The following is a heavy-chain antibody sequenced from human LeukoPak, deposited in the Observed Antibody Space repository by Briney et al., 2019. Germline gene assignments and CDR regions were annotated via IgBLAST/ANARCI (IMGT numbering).Heavy chain of an antibody. CDR2: INTNTGNP. J-gene: IGHJ4*02. CDR3: ARDPGAGAALSGTFDF. Sequence: ASVKVSCKASGYTFTNYYIHWVRQAPGQGLEWMGWINTNTGNPSYAQGFTGRFVFSLDTSVSTAYLQINNLKAEDTAIYYCARDPGAGAALSGTFDFWGQGTLVTVSS. V-gene: IGHV7-4-1*02. D-gene: IGHD6-13*01. CDR1: GYTFTNYY.